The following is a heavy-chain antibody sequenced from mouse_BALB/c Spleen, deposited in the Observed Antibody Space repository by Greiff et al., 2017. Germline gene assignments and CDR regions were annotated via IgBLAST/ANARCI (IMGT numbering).Heavy chain of an antibody. CDR3: ARSEAGDY. J-gene: IGHJ4*01. D-gene: IGHD3-2*02. Sequence: EVKLMESGPGLVKPSQSLSLTCTVTGYSITSDYAWNWIRQFPGNKLEWMGYISYSGSTSYNPSLKSRISITRDTSKNQFFLQLNSVTTEDTATYYCARSEAGDYWGQGTSVTVSS. V-gene: IGHV3-2*02. CDR1: GYSITSDYA. CDR2: ISYSGST.